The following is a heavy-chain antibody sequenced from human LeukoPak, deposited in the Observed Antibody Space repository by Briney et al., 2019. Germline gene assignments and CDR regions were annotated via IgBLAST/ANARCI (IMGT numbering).Heavy chain of an antibody. D-gene: IGHD3-22*01. CDR1: GFTFSSYA. CDR2: LSGSGGNT. CDR3: AKVSGYYFDSGGYYYFDY. Sequence: PGGPLRLSCAASGFTFSSYAMGWVRQAPGKGLEWVSGLSGSGGNTYYADSVKGRFTISRDNSKNTLSLQMNSLRAEDTAVYYCAKVSGYYFDSGGYYYFDYWGQGTLVTVSS. J-gene: IGHJ4*02. V-gene: IGHV3-23*01.